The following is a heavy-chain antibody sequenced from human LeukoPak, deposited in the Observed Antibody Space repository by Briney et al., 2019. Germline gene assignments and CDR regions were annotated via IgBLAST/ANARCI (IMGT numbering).Heavy chain of an antibody. D-gene: IGHD2-2*01. J-gene: IGHJ3*02. V-gene: IGHV3-7*01. CDR3: ARVYLGAFDI. CDR2: IKEDGSEK. CDR1: GFTFSSYW. Sequence: GGSLRLSCAVPGFTFSSYWMSWVRQAPGKGLEWVANIKEDGSEKYYVDSVKGRFTISRDNAKNSLYLQMNSLRAEDTAVYYCARVYLGAFDIWGQGTMVTVSS.